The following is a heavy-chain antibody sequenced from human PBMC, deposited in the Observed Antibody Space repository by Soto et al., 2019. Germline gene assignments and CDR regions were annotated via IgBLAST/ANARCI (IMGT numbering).Heavy chain of an antibody. J-gene: IGHJ6*02. V-gene: IGHV5-10-1*01. D-gene: IGHD7-27*01. Sequence: GASLKISCKGSGYSFTSYWISWVRQMPGKGLEWMGRIDPSDSYTNYRPSFQGHVTSSADKSISTAYLQWSSLNSSDTAMYYCSRPNWGARYYGMDVWGQGTTVTVSS. CDR3: SRPNWGARYYGMDV. CDR1: GYSFTSYW. CDR2: IDPSDSYT.